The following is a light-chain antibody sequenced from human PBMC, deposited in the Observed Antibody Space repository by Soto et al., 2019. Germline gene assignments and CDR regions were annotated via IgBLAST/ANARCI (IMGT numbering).Light chain of an antibody. J-gene: IGKJ4*01. CDR1: QSVSSRY. Sequence: EIRLTQSPGTLSLSKGDTATLSCRASQSVSSRYLGWYQQRPGQAPRLLIYGASSRATGIPDRFSGSGSGTDFTLTISRLEPEDFAVYYCHQYDNSPLTFGGVGKVDVK. V-gene: IGKV3-20*01. CDR2: GAS. CDR3: HQYDNSPLT.